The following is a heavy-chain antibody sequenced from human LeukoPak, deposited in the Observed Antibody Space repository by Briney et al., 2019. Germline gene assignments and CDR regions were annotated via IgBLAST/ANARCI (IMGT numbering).Heavy chain of an antibody. CDR3: ARESGSYEAYFDY. CDR1: GGTFSTYA. D-gene: IGHD1-26*01. V-gene: IGHV1-69*13. CDR2: IFPIFATA. Sequence: GASVKVSCKASGGTFSTYAISWVRQAPGQGLEWMGRIFPIFATANYAQKFQGRVTITADESTSTAYMELGSLKSDETAVYYCARESGSYEAYFDYWGQGTLVTVSS. J-gene: IGHJ4*02.